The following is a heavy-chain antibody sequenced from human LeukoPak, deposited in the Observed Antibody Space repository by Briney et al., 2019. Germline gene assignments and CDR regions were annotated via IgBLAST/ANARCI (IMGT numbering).Heavy chain of an antibody. D-gene: IGHD2-8*01. CDR3: ASNGYYCIDV. CDR1: GGSISSNNW. Sequence: SETLSLTCAVSGGSISSNNWWSWVRQPPGKGLEWIGEIYHSGNSNYNPSLKSRVSISVDKSRNQFSLRLSSVTAADTAVYYCASNGYYCIDVWGKGTTVTVSS. J-gene: IGHJ6*03. V-gene: IGHV4-4*02. CDR2: IYHSGNS.